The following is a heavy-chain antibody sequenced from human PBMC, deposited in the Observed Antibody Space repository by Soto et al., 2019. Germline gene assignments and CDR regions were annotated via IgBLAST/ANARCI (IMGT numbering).Heavy chain of an antibody. V-gene: IGHV3-15*01. CDR2: IKSKTDGGTT. Sequence: EVQLVESGGGLVKPGGSLRLSCAASGFTFSNAWMSWVRQAPGKGLEWVGRIKSKTDGGTTHYAAPGKGRCTLARDDSKNTLYLQMNSLKTEDPAVYYCTSPPSDYWGQGTLVTVSS. CDR1: GFTFSNAW. J-gene: IGHJ4*02. CDR3: TSPPSDY.